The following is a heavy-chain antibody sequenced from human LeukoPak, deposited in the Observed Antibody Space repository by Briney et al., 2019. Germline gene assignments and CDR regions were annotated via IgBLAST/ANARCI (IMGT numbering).Heavy chain of an antibody. D-gene: IGHD3-10*01. J-gene: IGHJ6*02. Sequence: GASVKVSCKASGYTFTSYDINWVRQATGQGLEWMGWMNPNSGNTGYAQEFQGRVTMTRNTSISTAYMELSSLRSEDTAVYYCASRRGGVRGIYGYYYSYGMDVWGQGTTVTVSS. CDR3: ASRRGGVRGIYGYYYSYGMDV. CDR1: GYTFTSYD. CDR2: MNPNSGNT. V-gene: IGHV1-8*01.